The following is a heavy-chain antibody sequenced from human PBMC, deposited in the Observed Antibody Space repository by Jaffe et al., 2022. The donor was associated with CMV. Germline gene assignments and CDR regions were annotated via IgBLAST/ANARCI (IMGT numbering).Heavy chain of an antibody. V-gene: IGHV3-74*01. Sequence: EVQLVESGGGLVQPGGSLRLSCAASGFTFSSYWMHWVRQPPGKGLVWVSRINSDGSSPSYADSVTGRFTISRDNAKDILYLQMNSLRVEDTAVYYCARVAYCGADCFSSDYWGQGTLVTVSS. CDR2: INSDGSSP. J-gene: IGHJ4*02. D-gene: IGHD2-21*02. CDR3: ARVAYCGADCFSSDY. CDR1: GFTFSSYW.